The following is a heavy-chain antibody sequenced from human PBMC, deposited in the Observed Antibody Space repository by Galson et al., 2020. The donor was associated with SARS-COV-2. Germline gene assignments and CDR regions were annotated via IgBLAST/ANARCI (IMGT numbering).Heavy chain of an antibody. J-gene: IGHJ5*02. CDR1: GYSFTTYW. Sequence: GESLKISCKASGYSFTTYWIAWVRQMPGQGLEWMGIIYPGDSDTRYSPSFQGQVTISADKSINTAYLQWSSLKASDTGIYFCARQATSAMLQRLISWFDPWGQGTLVTVSS. V-gene: IGHV5-51*01. CDR2: IYPGDSDT. D-gene: IGHD3-10*01. CDR3: ARQATSAMLQRLISWFDP.